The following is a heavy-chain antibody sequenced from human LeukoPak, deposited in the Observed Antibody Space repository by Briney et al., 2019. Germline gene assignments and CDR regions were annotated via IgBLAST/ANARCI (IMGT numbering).Heavy chain of an antibody. J-gene: IGHJ6*02. CDR3: ARDAPIAAAGYYYYYYGMDV. CDR2: ISGSSSTI. CDR1: GFTFCSYS. Sequence: GGSLRLSCAASGFTFCSYSMNWIRQAPGKGLEWVSYISGSSSTIYYAASVKGRFTISRDNAKNSLYLQMNSLRAEDTAVYYCARDAPIAAAGYYYYYYGMDVWGQGTTVTVSS. D-gene: IGHD6-13*01. V-gene: IGHV3-48*01.